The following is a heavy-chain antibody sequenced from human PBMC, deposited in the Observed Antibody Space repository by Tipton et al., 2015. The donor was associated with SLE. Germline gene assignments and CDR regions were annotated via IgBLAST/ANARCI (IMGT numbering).Heavy chain of an antibody. V-gene: IGHV1-2*06. CDR3: ALAEGSGRQQLVQYPDY. D-gene: IGHD6-13*01. Sequence: QVQLVQSGAEVKKPGASVKVSCKASGYTFTGYYMHWVRQAPGQGLEWMGRINPNSGGTNYAQKFQGRVTMTRDTSISTAYMELSRLRSDDTAVYYCALAEGSGRQQLVQYPDYWGQGTLVTVSS. CDR1: GYTFTGYY. J-gene: IGHJ4*02. CDR2: INPNSGGT.